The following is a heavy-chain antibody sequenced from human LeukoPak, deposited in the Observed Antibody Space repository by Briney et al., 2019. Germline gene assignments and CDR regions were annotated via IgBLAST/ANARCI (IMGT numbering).Heavy chain of an antibody. CDR1: GFTFSTYA. V-gene: IGHV3-23*01. CDR3: ARDRSQPDY. CDR2: ISGLGGST. J-gene: IGHJ4*02. Sequence: GGSLRLSCAASGFTFSTYAMNWVRQAPDKGLEWASSISGLGGSTYYAESVKGRFTIFRDNSKNTMYLQMNSLRAEDTAVYYCARDRSQPDYWGQGTLVTVSS. D-gene: IGHD1-26*01.